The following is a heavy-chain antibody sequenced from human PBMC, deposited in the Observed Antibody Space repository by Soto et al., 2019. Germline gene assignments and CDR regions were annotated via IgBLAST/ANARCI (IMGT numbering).Heavy chain of an antibody. CDR2: MNPNSGNT. D-gene: IGHD4-17*01. Sequence: QVQLVQSGAEVKKPGASVKVSCKASGYTFTSYDINWVRQATGQGLEWMGWMNPNSGNTGYAHKFQGRVTMXXNXSXSTAYMERSSLRSEDTAVYYCASDDYGGNAAWAFDIWGQGTMVTVSS. CDR1: GYTFTSYD. J-gene: IGHJ3*02. CDR3: ASDDYGGNAAWAFDI. V-gene: IGHV1-8*01.